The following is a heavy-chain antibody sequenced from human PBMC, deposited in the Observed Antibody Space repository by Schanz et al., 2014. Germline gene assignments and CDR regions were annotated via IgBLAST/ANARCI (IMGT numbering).Heavy chain of an antibody. CDR3: ARGGYSSGWYDRDIAHFDY. D-gene: IGHD6-19*01. Sequence: QVQLVQSGAEVKKPGASVKVSCKASGYRFTSNGVSWVRQAPGQGLEWMGWISAYNGNTNYAQKLQGRVTMTTDTSTSTAYMELRSLRSDDTAVYYCARGGYSSGWYDRDIAHFDYWGQGTLVTVSS. CDR1: GYRFTSNG. J-gene: IGHJ4*02. CDR2: ISAYNGNT. V-gene: IGHV1-18*04.